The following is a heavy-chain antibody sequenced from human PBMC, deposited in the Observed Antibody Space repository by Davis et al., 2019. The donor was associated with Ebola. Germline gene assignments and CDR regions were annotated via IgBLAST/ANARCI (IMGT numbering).Heavy chain of an antibody. J-gene: IGHJ4*02. CDR1: GGTFSSYA. D-gene: IGHD5-24*01. V-gene: IGHV1-69*04. CDR3: ASSRDGYNSRFDY. CDR2: IIPILGIA. Sequence: SVKVSCKASGGTFSSYAISWVRQAPGQGLEWMGRIIPILGIANYAQKFQGRVTITADKSTSTAYMELSILRSEDTAVYYCASSRDGYNSRFDYWGQGTLVTVSS.